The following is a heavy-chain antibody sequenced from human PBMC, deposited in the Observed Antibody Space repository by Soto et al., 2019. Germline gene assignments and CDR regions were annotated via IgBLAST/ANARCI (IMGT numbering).Heavy chain of an antibody. V-gene: IGHV1-18*04. Sequence: QVQLMQSGTEVKKPGASVTVSCKASGYTSADFGISWVRQAPGQGLEWMGWVSCNNGASKPAPKVQGRITMTLDTSTGVSYMALRSLRSDDTAIYYCVRDQKYFRVNGNWFDSWGQGTLVSVSS. CDR1: GYTSADFG. J-gene: IGHJ5*01. D-gene: IGHD2-2*01. CDR3: VRDQKYFRVNGNWFDS. CDR2: VSCNNGAS.